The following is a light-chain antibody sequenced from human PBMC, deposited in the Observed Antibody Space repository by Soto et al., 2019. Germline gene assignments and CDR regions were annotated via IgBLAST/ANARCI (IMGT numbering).Light chain of an antibody. J-gene: IGKJ2*01. V-gene: IGKV3-15*01. CDR2: DAS. Sequence: EIVMTQSPATLSVSPGERATLSCRASQNVNTNLAWYQQKPGQAPRLLMYDASTRAAGIPASFSGSGSGTDFTLTIGSLQSEDFAVYYCQQYNSWPYTFGQGTKLEIK. CDR1: QNVNTN. CDR3: QQYNSWPYT.